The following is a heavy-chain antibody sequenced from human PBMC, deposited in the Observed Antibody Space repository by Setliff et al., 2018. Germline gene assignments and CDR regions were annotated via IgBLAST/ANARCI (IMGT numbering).Heavy chain of an antibody. J-gene: IGHJ4*02. D-gene: IGHD6-6*01. V-gene: IGHV3-23*01. CDR2: ITDDGGTT. Sequence: GGSLRLSCAASGFTFSTHAMTWVRQAPGKGLEWVSAITDDGGTTHYAGSVKGRFTIARDNSNSTLYLQMNSLRVEDTALYYCAKSSGSSSSTNLEYLGPGTLVTVSS. CDR3: AKSSGSSSSTNLEY. CDR1: GFTFSTHA.